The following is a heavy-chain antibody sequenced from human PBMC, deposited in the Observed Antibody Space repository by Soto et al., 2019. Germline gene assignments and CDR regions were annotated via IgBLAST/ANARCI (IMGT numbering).Heavy chain of an antibody. D-gene: IGHD1-26*01. Sequence: ASVKVSCKASRDTFTSHGISWVRQVPGQGLEWMGGNIPMFGTSTQTDKLQGRLTISADESTGTVYIELSSLRSEDTAVYFCARSVGTTTLTYHDYWGQVTLVTVSS. V-gene: IGHV1-69*13. CDR1: RDTFTSHG. CDR2: NIPMFGTS. J-gene: IGHJ4*02. CDR3: ARSVGTTTLTYHDY.